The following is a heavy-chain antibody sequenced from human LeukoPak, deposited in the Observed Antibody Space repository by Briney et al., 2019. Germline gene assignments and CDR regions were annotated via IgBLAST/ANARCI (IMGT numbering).Heavy chain of an antibody. Sequence: SETLSLTCAVYGGSFSGYYWSWIRQPPGKGLEWIGEINHSGSTNYNPSLKSRVTISVDTSKNQFSLKLSSVAAADTAVYYCARGGSRFTYYYDSSGPTYFDYWGQGTLVTVFS. CDR1: GGSFSGYY. J-gene: IGHJ4*02. CDR3: ARGGSRFTYYYDSSGPTYFDY. V-gene: IGHV4-34*01. D-gene: IGHD3-22*01. CDR2: INHSGST.